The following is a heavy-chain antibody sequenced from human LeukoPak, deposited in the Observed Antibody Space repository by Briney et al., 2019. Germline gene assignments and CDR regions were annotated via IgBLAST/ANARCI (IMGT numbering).Heavy chain of an antibody. CDR2: ITGSGGST. J-gene: IGHJ4*02. CDR1: GFSFSSYA. CDR3: ARYSGSYGLDY. V-gene: IGHV3-23*01. D-gene: IGHD1-26*01. Sequence: GGSLRLSCAASGFSFSSYAMSWVRQAPGKGPEWVSFITGSGGSTNYADSVKGRFTISRDNSKSTLYLQMDTLRAEDTAVYYCARYSGSYGLDYWGQGTLVTVSS.